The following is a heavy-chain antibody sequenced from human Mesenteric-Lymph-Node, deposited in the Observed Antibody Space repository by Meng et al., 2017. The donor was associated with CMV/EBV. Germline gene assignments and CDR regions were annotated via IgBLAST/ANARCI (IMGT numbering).Heavy chain of an antibody. CDR3: ATGYSYNL. V-gene: IGHV1-69*04. D-gene: IGHD5-18*01. J-gene: IGHJ5*02. CDR2: IIPILGIA. CDR1: GGTFSRYA. Sequence: KVSCKASGGTFSRYAISWVRPAPGQGLEWMGRIIPILGIADYAQKFQGRVTITADKSTSTAYMELSSLRSEDTAVYYCATGYSYNLWGQGTLVTVSS.